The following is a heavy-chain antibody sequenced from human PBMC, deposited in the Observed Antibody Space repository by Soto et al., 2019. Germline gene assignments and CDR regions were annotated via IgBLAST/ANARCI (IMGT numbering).Heavy chain of an antibody. CDR3: ARTRITMVRGVRDAFDI. V-gene: IGHV3-23*01. CDR2: ISGSDGST. D-gene: IGHD3-10*01. J-gene: IGHJ3*02. Sequence: EVQLLESGGGLVQPGGSLRLSCAASGFTFSSYAMSWVRQAPGKGLEWVSAISGSDGSTYYADSVKGRFTISRDNSKNTLYLQMNSLRAEDTAVYYCARTRITMVRGVRDAFDIWGQGTMVTVSS. CDR1: GFTFSSYA.